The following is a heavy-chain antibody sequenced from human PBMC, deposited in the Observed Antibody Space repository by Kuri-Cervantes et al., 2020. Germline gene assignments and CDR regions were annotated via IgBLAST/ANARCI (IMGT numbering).Heavy chain of an antibody. CDR1: GFTFSSYS. V-gene: IGHV3-21*01. J-gene: IGHJ5*02. D-gene: IGHD6-19*01. Sequence: GESLKISCAASGFTFSSYSMNWVRQAPGKGLEWVSSISSSGSYIYYADSVKGRFTISRDNAKNSLYLQMNSLRAEDTAVYYCARGGHSGRFDPWGQGTLVTVSS. CDR3: ARGGHSGRFDP. CDR2: ISSSGSYI.